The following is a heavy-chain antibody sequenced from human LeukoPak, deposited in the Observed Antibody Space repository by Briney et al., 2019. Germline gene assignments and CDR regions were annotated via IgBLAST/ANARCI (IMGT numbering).Heavy chain of an antibody. CDR3: AKGGTTVNTFVLVDY. Sequence: GGSLRLSCAASGFTVSSYAMSWVSQAPGKGLEWVSVISTSGGSTYYADSVKGRFTVSRDNSKNTLYLQMNSLRAEDTAIYYCAKGGTTVNTFVLVDYWGQGTLVTVSS. J-gene: IGHJ4*02. CDR1: GFTVSSYA. V-gene: IGHV3-23*01. D-gene: IGHD4-17*01. CDR2: ISTSGGST.